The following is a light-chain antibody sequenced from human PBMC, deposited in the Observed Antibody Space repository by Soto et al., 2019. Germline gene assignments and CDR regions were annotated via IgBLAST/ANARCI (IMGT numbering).Light chain of an antibody. V-gene: IGKV1-5*01. J-gene: IGKJ2*01. CDR3: QQYDSSSPMYN. Sequence: DIQMTQSPSTLSASVGDRVSITCRASQSISGWLAWYQQKPGKAPKLLIYDASTLESGVPSRFSGSGSGTEFSLTISSLQADYFATYYCQQYDSSSPMYNFGQGTKVDIK. CDR1: QSISGW. CDR2: DAS.